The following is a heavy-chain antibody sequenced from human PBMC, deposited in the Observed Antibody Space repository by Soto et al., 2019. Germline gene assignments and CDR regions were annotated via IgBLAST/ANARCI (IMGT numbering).Heavy chain of an antibody. Sequence: ASVKVSCKASGDTFTSYYMHWVRQAPGQGLEWMGIINPSGGSTSYAQKFQGRVTMTRDTSTSTVYMELSSLRSEDTAVYYCAIATRLEWLFGSFDYWGQGTLVTV. J-gene: IGHJ4*02. V-gene: IGHV1-46*01. CDR1: GDTFTSYY. CDR2: INPSGGST. CDR3: AIATRLEWLFGSFDY. D-gene: IGHD3-3*01.